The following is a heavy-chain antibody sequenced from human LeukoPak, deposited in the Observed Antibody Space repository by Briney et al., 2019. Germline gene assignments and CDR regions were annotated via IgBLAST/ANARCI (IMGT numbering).Heavy chain of an antibody. CDR2: ISYDGSNK. Sequence: GGSLRLSCAASGFTFSSYGMHWVRQAPGKGLEWVAVISYDGSNKYYADSVKGRFTISRDNSKNTLYLQMNSLRAEDTAVYYCASGYSSSWPDYWGQGTLVTVSS. V-gene: IGHV3-30*03. CDR1: GFTFSSYG. J-gene: IGHJ4*02. CDR3: ASGYSSSWPDY. D-gene: IGHD6-13*01.